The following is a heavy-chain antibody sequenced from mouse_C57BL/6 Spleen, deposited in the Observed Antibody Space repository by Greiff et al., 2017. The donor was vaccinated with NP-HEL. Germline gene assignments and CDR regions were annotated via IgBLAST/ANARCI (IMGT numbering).Heavy chain of an antibody. J-gene: IGHJ4*01. CDR1: GYTFTSYW. D-gene: IGHD2-2*01. V-gene: IGHV1-69*01. CDR2: IDPSDSYT. Sequence: QVQLQQPGAELVMPGASVKLSCKASGYTFTSYWMHWVKQRPGQGLEWIGEIDPSDSYTNYNQKFKGKSTLTVDKSSSTAYMQLSSLTSEDSAVYYCARRRVTAYAMDYWGQGTSVTVSS. CDR3: ARRRVTAYAMDY.